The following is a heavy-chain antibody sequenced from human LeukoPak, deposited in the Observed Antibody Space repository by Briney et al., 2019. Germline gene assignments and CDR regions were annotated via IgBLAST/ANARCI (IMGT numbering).Heavy chain of an antibody. CDR3: ARDRGDFWSGYYTILGIDY. J-gene: IGHJ4*02. CDR2: ISGSGGST. Sequence: GGSLRLSCAASGFTFSSYAMSWVRQAPGKGLEWVSAISGSGGSTYYADSVKGRFTISRDNAKNSLYLQMNSLRAEDTAVYYCARDRGDFWSGYYTILGIDYWGQGTLVTVSS. CDR1: GFTFSSYA. D-gene: IGHD3-3*01. V-gene: IGHV3-23*01.